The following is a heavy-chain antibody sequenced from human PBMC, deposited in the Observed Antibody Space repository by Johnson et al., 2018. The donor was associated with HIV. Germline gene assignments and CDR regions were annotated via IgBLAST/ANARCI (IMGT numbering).Heavy chain of an antibody. CDR1: GFTFSSYA. Sequence: QVQLVESGGGVVQPGRSLRLSCAASGFTFSSYAMHWVRPAPGKGLEWVAVISYDGSNKYYADYVKGRFTISRDNSKNTLYLQMNSLRAEDTAVYYCARDIRDYGGNPAFSFEIWSQGTMVTVSS. V-gene: IGHV3-30-3*01. J-gene: IGHJ3*02. D-gene: IGHD4-23*01. CDR3: ARDIRDYGGNPAFSFEI. CDR2: ISYDGSNK.